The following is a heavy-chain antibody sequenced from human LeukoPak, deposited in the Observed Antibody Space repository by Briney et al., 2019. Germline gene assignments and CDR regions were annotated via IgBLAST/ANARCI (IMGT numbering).Heavy chain of an antibody. CDR3: ASGEDSSGYYPLGSDAFDI. CDR1: GFTFSSYS. CDR2: ISSSSTI. Sequence: GGSLRLSCAASGFTFSSYSMNWVRQAPGKGLEWVSYISSSSTIYYADSVKGRFTISRDNAKNSLYLQMNSLRAEDTAVYYCASGEDSSGYYPLGSDAFDIWGQGTMVTVSS. D-gene: IGHD3-22*01. J-gene: IGHJ3*02. V-gene: IGHV3-48*01.